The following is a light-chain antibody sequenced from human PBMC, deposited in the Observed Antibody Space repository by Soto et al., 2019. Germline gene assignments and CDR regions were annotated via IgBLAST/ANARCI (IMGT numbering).Light chain of an antibody. CDR1: QGISSY. CDR2: AAS. V-gene: IGKV1-9*01. Sequence: DIQLTQSPSFLSASVGDRVTITCRASQGISSYLAWYQQKPGKAPKLLIYAASTLRSGVPSRFSGSGSGTEFTLTISSLQPEDFATYYCQQLNSYPLFGGGTKVDIK. J-gene: IGKJ4*01. CDR3: QQLNSYPL.